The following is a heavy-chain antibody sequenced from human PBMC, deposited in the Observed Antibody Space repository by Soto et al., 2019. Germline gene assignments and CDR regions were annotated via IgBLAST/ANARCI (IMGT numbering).Heavy chain of an antibody. D-gene: IGHD2-2*01. J-gene: IGHJ4*02. Sequence: QLQLQESGPGLVKPSETLSLTCSVSGGSINNNSYHWGWIRQPPGQGLEWIGSIFYTGTTFYNPSLERRVTMSVDTSKNSFSLHLTSVTAADTAVYFCARLVVVAPVANVWGQGTLVTVSS. CDR2: IFYTGTT. CDR3: ARLVVVAPVANV. V-gene: IGHV4-39*02. CDR1: GGSINNNSYH.